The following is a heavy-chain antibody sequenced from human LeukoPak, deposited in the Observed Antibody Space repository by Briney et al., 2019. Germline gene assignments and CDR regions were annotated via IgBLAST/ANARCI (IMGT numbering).Heavy chain of an antibody. CDR3: ARHSETCSGAYCFLDYFDY. Sequence: PSETLSLTCTVSCGSISNYYWSLFRQPPGKGPEGIGYIYYNGNTDYNPSLRNRLSTSVDTPKHHFSLRLSSVTAADTAVYFCARHSETCSGAYCFLDYFDYWGQGILVTVSS. CDR2: IYYNGNT. V-gene: IGHV4-59*08. J-gene: IGHJ4*02. D-gene: IGHD2-15*01. CDR1: CGSISNYY.